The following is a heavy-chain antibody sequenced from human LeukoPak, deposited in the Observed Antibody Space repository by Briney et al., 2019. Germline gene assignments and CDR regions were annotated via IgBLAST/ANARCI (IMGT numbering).Heavy chain of an antibody. Sequence: PGGSLRLSCAASGFTFSSFGMHWVRQAPGKGLEWVAVLSFDGTTKYYADSVKGRFTISRDNGKNSLYLQMNSLRAEDTAVYYCARDLNWAFDYWGQGTLVTVSS. D-gene: IGHD7-27*01. V-gene: IGHV3-30*03. CDR1: GFTFSSFG. CDR2: LSFDGTTK. J-gene: IGHJ4*02. CDR3: ARDLNWAFDY.